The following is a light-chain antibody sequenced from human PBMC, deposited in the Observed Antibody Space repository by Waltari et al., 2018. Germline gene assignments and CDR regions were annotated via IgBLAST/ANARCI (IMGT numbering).Light chain of an antibody. CDR2: AAS. V-gene: IGKV1D-16*01. Sequence: DIQMTQSPSSLSASVGDTVTITSRASQDISNWLAWYQQRPDKAPKPLIYAASSLQSGVPSRFSGSQSGTHFTLTISSLQPEDFATYFCQQYNSYPQTFGQGTRLEIK. CDR1: QDISNW. CDR3: QQYNSYPQT. J-gene: IGKJ5*01.